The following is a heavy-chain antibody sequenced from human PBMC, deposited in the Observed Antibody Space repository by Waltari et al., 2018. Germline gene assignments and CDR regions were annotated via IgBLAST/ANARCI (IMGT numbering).Heavy chain of an antibody. V-gene: IGHV1-69*13. CDR1: GYTFTSYA. J-gene: IGHJ4*02. Sequence: QVQLVQSGAEVKKPGASVKVSCKASGYTFTSYAMHWVRQAPGQRLEWMGGIIPIFGTANYAQKFQGRVTITADESTSTAYMELSSLRSEDTAVYYCASGLRSGSTGFDYWGQGTLVTVSS. CDR3: ASGLRSGSTGFDY. CDR2: IIPIFGTA. D-gene: IGHD3-3*01.